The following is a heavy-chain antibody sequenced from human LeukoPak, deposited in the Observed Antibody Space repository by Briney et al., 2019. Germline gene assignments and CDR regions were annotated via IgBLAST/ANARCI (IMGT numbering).Heavy chain of an antibody. CDR2: IYYTGT. Sequence: SETLSLTCTVSGGSVTDYYWSWIRQSPGKGLEWIGYIYYTGTSYNPSLKSRVTMSADTSKNQFSLKLISVTAADTAVYYCASRKLGNDYWGQGTLVTVSS. V-gene: IGHV4-59*02. CDR3: ASRKLGNDY. D-gene: IGHD7-27*01. CDR1: GGSVTDYY. J-gene: IGHJ4*02.